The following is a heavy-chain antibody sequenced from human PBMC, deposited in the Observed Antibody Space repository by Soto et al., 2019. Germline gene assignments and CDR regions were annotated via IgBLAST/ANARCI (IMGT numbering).Heavy chain of an antibody. CDR2: IYHSGGT. CDR3: AREGRGCNSSRCYGPDS. CDR1: GGSISSGDFY. V-gene: IGHV4-30-4*01. Sequence: KTSETLSLTCTVSGGSISSGDFYWSWIRQPPGKGLEWIGYIYHSGGTYYNPSLESRVTISVDTSKNQFSLKLSSVTAADTAVYYCAREGRGCNSSRCYGPDSWGQGTLVTVSS. D-gene: IGHD2-2*01. J-gene: IGHJ4*02.